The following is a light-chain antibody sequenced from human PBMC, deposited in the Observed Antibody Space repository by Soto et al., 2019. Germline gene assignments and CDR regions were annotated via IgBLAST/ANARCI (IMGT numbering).Light chain of an antibody. V-gene: IGKV3-11*01. J-gene: IGKJ2*01. CDR1: QSVSSN. CDR3: QQRSNWPYT. CDR2: DAS. Sequence: EIVLTQSPATLSLSPGERATLACRASQSVSSNLAWYQHKPGQAPRLLIYDASNRATGIPARFSGSGSGTAFTLTISSLEPVDFAVYYCQQRSNWPYTFGQGTKLEIK.